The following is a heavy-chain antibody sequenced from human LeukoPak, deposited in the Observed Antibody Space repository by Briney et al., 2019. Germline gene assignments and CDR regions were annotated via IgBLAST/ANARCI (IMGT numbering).Heavy chain of an antibody. Sequence: SETLSLTCTVSGVSVSNYYWAWVRQPAGKGPEWIGRIYSSGITNYNPSLRSRVSVSLDTSKNQFCLKLNSVTAADTAVYYCATEGPLIWRPPHFESWGQGTLVIVSS. J-gene: IGHJ4*02. V-gene: IGHV4-4*07. CDR3: ATEGPLIWRPPHFES. CDR2: IYSSGIT. CDR1: GVSVSNYY. D-gene: IGHD2-15*01.